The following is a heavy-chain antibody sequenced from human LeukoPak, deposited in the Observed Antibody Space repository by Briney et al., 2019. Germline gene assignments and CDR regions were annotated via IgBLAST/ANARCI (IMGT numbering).Heavy chain of an antibody. J-gene: IGHJ4*02. CDR2: FSYSGST. D-gene: IGHD7-27*01. Sequence: SETLSLTCTVSGASVSSYYWSWIRQPPGKGPEWIGYFSYSGSTNYNPSLKSRVTISVDTSKNQFSLKLSSVTAADTAVYYCARPARGAGEPDYWGQGTLVTVSS. CDR3: ARPARGAGEPDY. CDR1: GASVSSYY. V-gene: IGHV4-59*02.